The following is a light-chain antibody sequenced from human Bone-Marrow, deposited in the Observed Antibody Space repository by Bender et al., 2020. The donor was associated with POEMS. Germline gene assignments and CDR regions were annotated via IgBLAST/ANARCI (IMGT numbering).Light chain of an antibody. J-gene: IGLJ2*01. CDR2: DVS. CDR3: SSYAGGKVV. CDR1: SADIGDSNL. V-gene: IGLV2-23*02. Sequence: QSALTQPASVSGSPGQSTTISCTGTSADIGDSNLVSWFRHHPGKAPQVILFDVSQRPSGISDRFSGSKSGTTASLTISGRRPEDEADYYCSSYAGGKVVFGGGTKLTVL.